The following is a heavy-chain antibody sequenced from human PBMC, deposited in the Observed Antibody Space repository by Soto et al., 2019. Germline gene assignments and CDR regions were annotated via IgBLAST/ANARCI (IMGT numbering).Heavy chain of an antibody. CDR2: ISYDGSNK. D-gene: IGHD3-9*01. Sequence: GGSLRLSCAASGFTFSSYGMHWVRQAPGKGLEWVAVISYDGSNKYYADSVKGRFTISRDNSKNTLYLQMNSLRAEDTAVYYCAKGPGYFDWLLSGYYFDYWGQGTLVTVSS. V-gene: IGHV3-30*18. CDR1: GFTFSSYG. CDR3: AKGPGYFDWLLSGYYFDY. J-gene: IGHJ4*02.